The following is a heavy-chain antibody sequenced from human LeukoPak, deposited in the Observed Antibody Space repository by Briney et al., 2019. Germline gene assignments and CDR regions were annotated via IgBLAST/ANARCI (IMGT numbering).Heavy chain of an antibody. J-gene: IGHJ3*02. CDR2: INPSGGST. V-gene: IGHV1-46*01. D-gene: IGHD3-22*01. CDR1: RYTFTSYY. CDR3: ARDSYYDSSGYFNDAFDI. Sequence: ASVKVSCKASRYTFTSYYMHWVRQAPGQGLEWMGIINPSGGSTSYAQKFQGRVTITADKSTSTAYMELSSLRSEDTAVYYCARDSYYDSSGYFNDAFDIWGQGTMVTVSS.